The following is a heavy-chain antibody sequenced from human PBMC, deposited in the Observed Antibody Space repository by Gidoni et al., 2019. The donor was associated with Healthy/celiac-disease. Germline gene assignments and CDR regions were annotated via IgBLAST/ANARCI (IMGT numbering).Heavy chain of an antibody. D-gene: IGHD6-19*01. V-gene: IGHV3-11*01. Sequence: QVQLAESGGGLVNPGGSLSLSCAASGFTFIDYYMSWFRQAPGKGLEWVSYMSSSGSTIYDAGTVKGRFTSSRDNAKNSLYLQMNRLRGEDTAVYYCARGGFLGSSGWEAFDIWGQGTMVTVSS. CDR2: MSSSGSTI. J-gene: IGHJ3*02. CDR3: ARGGFLGSSGWEAFDI. CDR1: GFTFIDYY.